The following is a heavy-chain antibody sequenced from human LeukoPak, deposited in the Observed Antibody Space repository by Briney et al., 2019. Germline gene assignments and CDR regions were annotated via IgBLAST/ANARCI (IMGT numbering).Heavy chain of an antibody. CDR1: GFTFSSYS. CDR2: ISSSSSTI. J-gene: IGHJ4*02. CDR3: ARDRSPGDYDY. V-gene: IGHV3-48*01. Sequence: PGGSLRLSCAASGFTFSSYSMNWVRQAPGKGLEWVSYISSSSSTIYYADSVKGRFTISRDNAKNSLYLQMNSLRAEDTAVYYCARDRSPGDYDYWGQGTLVTVSS. D-gene: IGHD4-17*01.